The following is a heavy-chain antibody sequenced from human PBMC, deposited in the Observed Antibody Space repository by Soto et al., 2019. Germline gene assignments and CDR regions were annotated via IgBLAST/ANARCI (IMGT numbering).Heavy chain of an antibody. D-gene: IGHD3-16*01. CDR3: AKDRDYDYIWGSYYFDY. V-gene: IGHV3-23*01. CDR2: ISGSGGST. Sequence: GESLRLSCAASGFTFSSYAMSWVRQAPGKGLEWVSAISGSGGSTYYADSVKGRFTISRDNSKNTLYLQMNSLRAEDTAVYYCAKDRDYDYIWGSYYFDYWGQGTLVTVSS. J-gene: IGHJ4*02. CDR1: GFTFSSYA.